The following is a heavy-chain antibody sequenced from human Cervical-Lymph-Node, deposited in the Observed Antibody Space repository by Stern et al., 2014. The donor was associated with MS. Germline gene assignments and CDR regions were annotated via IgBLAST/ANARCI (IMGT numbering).Heavy chain of an antibody. CDR1: GDTSNTDA. D-gene: IGHD1-14*01. Sequence: VQLVQSGAEVQKPGSSVKVSCKASGDTSNTDAIHWVRQAPGQGLEWMGGIIPVFGKPVYAQRFTGRVSIAADESTATDYMELSSLRSDDTAVYYCARGASSAAWYKHAVDVWGQGTTVTVSS. V-gene: IGHV1-69*01. J-gene: IGHJ6*02. CDR3: ARGASSAAWYKHAVDV. CDR2: IIPVFGKP.